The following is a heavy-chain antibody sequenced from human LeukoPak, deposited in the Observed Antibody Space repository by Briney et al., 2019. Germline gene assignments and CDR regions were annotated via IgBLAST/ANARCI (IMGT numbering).Heavy chain of an antibody. CDR3: VTDDSRYGGSPDY. Sequence: GGSLRLSCAVSGITFSNYWMSWVRQAPGKGMGWVASIRDDGSERYYVDSVKGRFTISRDNAKKSLYLQMNSLRVEDTAVYYCVTDDSRYGGSPDYWGQGTLLTVSS. V-gene: IGHV3-7*01. D-gene: IGHD1-26*01. J-gene: IGHJ4*02. CDR2: IRDDGSER. CDR1: GITFSNYW.